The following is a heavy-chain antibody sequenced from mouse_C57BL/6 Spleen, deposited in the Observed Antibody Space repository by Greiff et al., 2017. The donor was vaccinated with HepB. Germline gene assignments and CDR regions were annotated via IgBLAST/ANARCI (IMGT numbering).Heavy chain of an antibody. J-gene: IGHJ1*03. CDR1: GFTFSSYG. V-gene: IGHV5-6*01. D-gene: IGHD1-1*01. CDR3: ARHDYYGSNRYFDV. Sequence: EVMLVESGGDLVKPGGSLKLSCAASGFTFSSYGMSWVRQTPDKRLEWVATISSGGSYTYYPDSVKGRFTISRDNAKNTLYLQMSSLKSEDTAMYYCARHDYYGSNRYFDVWGTGTTVTVSS. CDR2: ISSGGSYT.